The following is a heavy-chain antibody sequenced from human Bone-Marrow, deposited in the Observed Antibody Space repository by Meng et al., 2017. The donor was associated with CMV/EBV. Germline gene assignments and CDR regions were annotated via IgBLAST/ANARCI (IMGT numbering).Heavy chain of an antibody. D-gene: IGHD4-17*01. CDR3: ARDLSRADYGDEYYYYYGMDV. CDR2: IYSGGST. Sequence: GGSLRLSCAASGFTVSSNYMSWVRQAPGKGLEWVSVIYSGGSTYYADSVKGRFTISRDNCKNSLYLQMNSMRAEDTAVYYCARDLSRADYGDEYYYYYGMDVWGQGATVTVSS. J-gene: IGHJ6*02. CDR1: GFTVSSNY. V-gene: IGHV3-53*01.